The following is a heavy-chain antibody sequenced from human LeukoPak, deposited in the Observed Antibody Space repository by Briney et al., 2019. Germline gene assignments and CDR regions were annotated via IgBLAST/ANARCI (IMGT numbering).Heavy chain of an antibody. Sequence: PGGSLRLSCAASGFTVSSNYMSWVRQAPGKGLEWVSVIYSGGSTYYADSVKGRFTISRDNSKNTLYLQMNSLRAEDTAVYYCAILTYYYDSSGLDDNYWGQGTLVTVSS. CDR1: GFTVSSNY. CDR2: IYSGGST. D-gene: IGHD3-22*01. V-gene: IGHV3-53*05. J-gene: IGHJ4*02. CDR3: AILTYYYDSSGLDDNY.